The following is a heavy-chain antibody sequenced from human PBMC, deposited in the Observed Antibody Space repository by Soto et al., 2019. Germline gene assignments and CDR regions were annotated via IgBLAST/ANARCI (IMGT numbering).Heavy chain of an antibody. D-gene: IGHD3-22*01. Sequence: GGSVRLSCAASGFPFSGHYMDLVRQAPGKGLEWVGRTRNKANSYTTEYAASVKGRFTISRDDSKNSLYLQMNSLKTEDTAVYYCARDYYYDSSGTPGGTDVSGQGTTVTVSS. CDR2: TRNKANSYTT. V-gene: IGHV3-72*01. CDR3: ARDYYYDSSGTPGGTDV. CDR1: GFPFSGHY. J-gene: IGHJ6*02.